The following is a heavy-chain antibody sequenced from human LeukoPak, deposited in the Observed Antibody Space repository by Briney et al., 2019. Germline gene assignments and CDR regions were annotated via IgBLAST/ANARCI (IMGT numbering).Heavy chain of an antibody. CDR2: IYTSGST. Sequence: SETLSLTCTVSGGSISSYYWSWIRQPAGKGLEWIGRIYTSGSTNYNPSLKSRVTISVDKSKNQFSLKLSSVTAADTAVYYCAREPSIGVVITDYEAFDSWGQGTLVTVSS. V-gene: IGHV4-4*07. CDR3: AREPSIGVVITDYEAFDS. J-gene: IGHJ4*02. D-gene: IGHD3-3*01. CDR1: GGSISSYY.